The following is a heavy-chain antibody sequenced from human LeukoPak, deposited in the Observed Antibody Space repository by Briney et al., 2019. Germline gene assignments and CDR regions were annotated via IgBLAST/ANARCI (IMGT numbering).Heavy chain of an antibody. CDR1: GGTFSSYA. CDR3: ATQTRNWNDDLAVPAPYYYYMDV. J-gene: IGHJ6*03. V-gene: IGHV1-69*05. D-gene: IGHD1-1*01. CDR2: IIPIFGTA. Sequence: AASVKVSCKASGGTFSSYAISWVRQAPGQGLEWMGGIIPIFGTANYAQKFQGRVTITTDESTSTAYMELSSLRSEDTAVYYCATQTRNWNDDLAVPAPYYYYMDVWGKGTTVTVSS.